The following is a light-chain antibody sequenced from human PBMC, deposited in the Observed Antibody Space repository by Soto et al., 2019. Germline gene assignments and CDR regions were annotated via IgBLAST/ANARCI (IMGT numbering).Light chain of an antibody. J-gene: IGKJ2*01. V-gene: IGKV2-30*02. CDR3: LQGTYWPYT. CDR1: QSLVHRNGNTY. Sequence: DVVMTQSPHSLPVTPGQPASISCRSSQSLVHRNGNTYLNWFQQRPGQSPRRLIYKVSNRDFGVPDRFSGTGSGTAFTLQISRVEAEDIGVYYCLQGTYWPYTFGQGTKLEIK. CDR2: KVS.